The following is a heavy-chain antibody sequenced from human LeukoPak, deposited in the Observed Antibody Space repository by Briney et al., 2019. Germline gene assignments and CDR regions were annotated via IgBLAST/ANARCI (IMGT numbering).Heavy chain of an antibody. CDR1: GYTFTGYY. J-gene: IGHJ4*02. CDR3: ARAPNSYYYDSSGYYFDY. D-gene: IGHD3-22*01. CDR2: INPNSGGT. V-gene: IGHV1-2*02. Sequence: ASVKVSCKASGYTFTGYYMNWVRQAPGQGLEWMGGINPNSGGTNYAQKFQGRVTMTRDTSISTAYMELSRLRSDDTAVYYCARAPNSYYYDSSGYYFDYWGQGTLVTVSS.